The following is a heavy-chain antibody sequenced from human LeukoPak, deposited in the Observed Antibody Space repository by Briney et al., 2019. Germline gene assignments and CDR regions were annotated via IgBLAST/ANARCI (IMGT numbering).Heavy chain of an antibody. CDR3: ARGLELGYCSGASCYIWFDP. J-gene: IGHJ5*02. V-gene: IGHV4-34*01. CDR2: INHGGRT. D-gene: IGHD2-2*02. CDR1: GGSFSGYY. Sequence: PSETLSLTCVVSGGSFSGYYWSWIRQPPGKRLEWIGEINHGGRTNYSPSLKSRVTISVGTSKNQFSLNLSSVTAADTAVYYCARGLELGYCSGASCYIWFDPWGQGTLVTVSS.